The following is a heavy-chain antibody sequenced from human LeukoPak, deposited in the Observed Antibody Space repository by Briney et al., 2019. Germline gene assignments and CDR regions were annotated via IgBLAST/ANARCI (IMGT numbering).Heavy chain of an antibody. J-gene: IGHJ6*02. CDR2: ISYDGSNK. Sequence: PGGSLRLSCAASGFTFSSYGMHWVRQAPGKGLEWVAVISYDGSNKYYADSVKGRFTISRDNSKNTLYLQMNSLRAEDTAVYYCAKDLGGDLFYYYYGMDVWGQGTTVTVSS. CDR3: AKDLGGDLFYYYYGMDV. V-gene: IGHV3-30*18. D-gene: IGHD2-21*01. CDR1: GFTFSSYG.